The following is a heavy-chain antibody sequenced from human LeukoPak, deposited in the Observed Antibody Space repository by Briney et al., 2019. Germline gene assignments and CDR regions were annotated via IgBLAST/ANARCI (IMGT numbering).Heavy chain of an antibody. V-gene: IGHV3-74*01. D-gene: IGHD5-18*01. CDR3: ARAQYSYGHYYFDY. CDR1: GFTFSSYW. J-gene: IGHJ4*02. Sequence: QPGGSLRLSCAASGFTFSSYWMHWVRQAPGKGLVWVSRINSDGSSTSYADSVKGRFTISRDNAKNTLYLQMNSLRAEDTAVYYCARAQYSYGHYYFDYWGQGTLVTVSS. CDR2: INSDGSST.